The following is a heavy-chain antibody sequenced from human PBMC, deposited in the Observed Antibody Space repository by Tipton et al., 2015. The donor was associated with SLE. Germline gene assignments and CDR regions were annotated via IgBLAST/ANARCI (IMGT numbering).Heavy chain of an antibody. V-gene: IGHV3-23*01. Sequence: SLRLSCAASRFRFRNYGMSWVRQAPGKGLEWVSAISGSGAGTYYADSVKGRVTISRDNSKNTLFLQMNSLRVDDTAVYYCATRAHFGWVLDTWFDPWSHGTLVIVSS. CDR2: ISGSGAGT. CDR3: ATRAHFGWVLDTWFDP. D-gene: IGHD3-9*01. CDR1: RFRFRNYG. J-gene: IGHJ5*02.